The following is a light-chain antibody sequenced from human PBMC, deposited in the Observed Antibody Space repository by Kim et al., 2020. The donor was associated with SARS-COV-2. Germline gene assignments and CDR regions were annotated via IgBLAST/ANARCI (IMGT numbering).Light chain of an antibody. Sequence: AIQMTQSPSSLSASVGDRVTITCRTSQGIRNDLGWYQQKPGKAPRVLIYGASSLQSGVPSRFSGSGSGTDFTLTISSLQPEDFATYYCLQDYDYPHTFGQGTKLEI. CDR3: LQDYDYPHT. CDR2: GAS. J-gene: IGKJ2*01. V-gene: IGKV1-6*01. CDR1: QGIRND.